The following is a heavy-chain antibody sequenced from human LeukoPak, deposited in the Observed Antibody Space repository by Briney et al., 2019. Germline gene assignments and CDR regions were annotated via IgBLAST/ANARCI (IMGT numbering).Heavy chain of an antibody. Sequence: GGSLRLSCAASGFTFSSYAMSWVRQAPGKGLECVSAISDSGGSTYYANSVKGRFTISRDNSKNTLYLQMNSLRPEDTAVYYCAKESLGSGSQYGSYHDYWGQGTLVTVSS. CDR3: AKESLGSGSQYGSYHDY. D-gene: IGHD1-26*01. CDR1: GFTFSSYA. CDR2: ISDSGGST. J-gene: IGHJ4*02. V-gene: IGHV3-23*01.